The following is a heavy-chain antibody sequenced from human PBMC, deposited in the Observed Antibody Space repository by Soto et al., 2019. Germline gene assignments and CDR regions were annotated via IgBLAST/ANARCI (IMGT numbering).Heavy chain of an antibody. J-gene: IGHJ3*02. CDR3: ARMEKDVVVPAAMCAFDI. CDR1: GYTFTSYG. Sequence: ASVKVSCKASGYTFTSYGISWVRQAPGQGLEWMGWISAYNGNTNYAQKLQGRVTMTTDTSTSAAYMELRSLRSDDPAVYYCARMEKDVVVPAAMCAFDIWGQGTMVTVSS. CDR2: ISAYNGNT. D-gene: IGHD2-2*01. V-gene: IGHV1-18*01.